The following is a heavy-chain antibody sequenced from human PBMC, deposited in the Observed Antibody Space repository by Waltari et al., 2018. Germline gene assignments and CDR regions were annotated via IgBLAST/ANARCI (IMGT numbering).Heavy chain of an antibody. CDR1: GYTFTSYY. Sequence: QVQLVQSGAELKKPGASVKLSCKASGYTFTSYYIQWVRQAPGQGLEWMGVMNYGGETTINAKKFKGRVNMTRDTSTSTVYMELSSLRSEDTAVYYCARLGITMTPDYWGQGTLVTVSS. CDR2: MNYGGETT. CDR3: ARLGITMTPDY. J-gene: IGHJ4*02. V-gene: IGHV1-46*01.